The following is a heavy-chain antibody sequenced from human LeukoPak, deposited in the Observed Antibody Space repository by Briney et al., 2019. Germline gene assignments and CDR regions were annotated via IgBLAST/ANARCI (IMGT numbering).Heavy chain of an antibody. Sequence: ASVKVSCKASGYTFSNYDINWVRQAPGQGLEWMGWISPNSHNRGYAPRFQGRVTIVRDTSTSTAHLELKSLTSADTAVYYCARVGGRTWRDFRRIPRRWFDPWGQGTLVTVSS. CDR2: ISPNSHNR. J-gene: IGHJ5*02. CDR1: GYTFSNYD. D-gene: IGHD3-16*01. V-gene: IGHV1-8*03. CDR3: ARVGGRTWRDFRRIPRRWFDP.